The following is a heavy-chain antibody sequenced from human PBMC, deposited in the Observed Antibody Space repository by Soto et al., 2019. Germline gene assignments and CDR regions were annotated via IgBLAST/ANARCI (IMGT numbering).Heavy chain of an antibody. V-gene: IGHV1-46*01. CDR3: ARDLVTVTFDY. Sequence: QVQLVQSGAEVKKPGASVKVSCKASGYTFTSYYMHWVRQAPGQGLEWMGIINPSGGSTSYAQKFQGRLTMTRDTSTSTVYMELSSLRSEDTAVYYCARDLVTVTFDYWGQGTLVTVSS. CDR1: GYTFTSYY. CDR2: INPSGGST. D-gene: IGHD4-17*01. J-gene: IGHJ4*02.